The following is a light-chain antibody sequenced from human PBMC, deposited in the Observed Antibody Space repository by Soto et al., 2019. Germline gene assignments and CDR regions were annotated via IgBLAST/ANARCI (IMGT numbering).Light chain of an antibody. CDR3: QQYGSSGT. CDR2: GAS. J-gene: IGKJ1*01. V-gene: IGKV3-20*01. CDR1: QILLDTNGYNY. Sequence: DIVMTQWALPLPLTRVERASISCRPSQILLDTNGYNYLDWYLQKPGQSPRLLIYGASNRATGIPDRFSGSGSGTDFTLTISRLEPEDFAVYYCQQYGSSGTFGQGTKVDIK.